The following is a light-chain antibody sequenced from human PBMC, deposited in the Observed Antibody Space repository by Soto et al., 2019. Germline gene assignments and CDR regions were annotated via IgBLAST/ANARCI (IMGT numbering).Light chain of an antibody. Sequence: QSALTQPASVSGSPGQSVTISCTGTSSDVGGYNYVSWYQQHPGKAPKVMIYDVSDRPSGVSNRFSGSKSGNTASLTISGLQAEDEADYYCSSYTRSNTRVFGTGTKLTVL. CDR3: SSYTRSNTRV. J-gene: IGLJ1*01. CDR2: DVS. V-gene: IGLV2-14*01. CDR1: SSDVGGYNY.